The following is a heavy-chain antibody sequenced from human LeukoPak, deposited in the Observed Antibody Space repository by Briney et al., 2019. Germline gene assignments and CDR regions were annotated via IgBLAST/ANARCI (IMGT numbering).Heavy chain of an antibody. CDR2: ISWNSGSI. CDR3: AKDRAGGSGGFFDY. D-gene: IGHD1-26*01. Sequence: SLRLSCAASGFTFDDYAMHWVRQAPGKGLEWVSGISWNSGSIGYADSVKGRFTISRDNAKNSLYLQVNSLRAEDTALYYCAKDRAGGSGGFFDYWGQGTLVTVSS. CDR1: GFTFDDYA. V-gene: IGHV3-9*01. J-gene: IGHJ4*02.